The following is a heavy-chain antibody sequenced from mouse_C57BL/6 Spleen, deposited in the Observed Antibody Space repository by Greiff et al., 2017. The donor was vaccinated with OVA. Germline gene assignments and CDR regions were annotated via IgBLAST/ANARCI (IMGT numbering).Heavy chain of an antibody. CDR1: GFTFSDYY. CDR3: ARRGLYAMDY. J-gene: IGHJ4*01. Sequence: EVMLVESGGGLVQPGGSLKLSCAASGFTFSDYYMYWVRQTPEKRLEWVAYISNGGGSTYYPDTVKGRFTISRDNAKNTLYLQMSRLKSEDTAMYYCARRGLYAMDYWGQGTSVTVSS. CDR2: ISNGGGST. V-gene: IGHV5-12*01.